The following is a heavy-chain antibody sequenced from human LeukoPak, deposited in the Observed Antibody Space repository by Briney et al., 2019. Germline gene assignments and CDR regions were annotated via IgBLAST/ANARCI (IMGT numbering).Heavy chain of an antibody. J-gene: IGHJ5*02. Sequence: GGSLRLSCAASGFTFSSYWMNWVRQAPGKGLEWVANIKQDGSEKYYADSVRGRFTISRDNSKNTLYLQMNSLRAEDTAVYYCAKERRIAVAGTPHSWFDPWGQGTLVTVSS. V-gene: IGHV3-7*01. D-gene: IGHD6-19*01. CDR1: GFTFSSYW. CDR3: AKERRIAVAGTPHSWFDP. CDR2: IKQDGSEK.